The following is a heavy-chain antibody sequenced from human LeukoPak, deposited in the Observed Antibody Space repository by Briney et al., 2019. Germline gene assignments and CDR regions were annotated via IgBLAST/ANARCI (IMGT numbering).Heavy chain of an antibody. J-gene: IGHJ4*02. D-gene: IGHD6-19*01. CDR2: IKQDGSEK. Sequence: GGSLRLSCAAPGFTFSSYWMSWVRQAPGKGLEWVANIKQDGSEKYYVDSVKGRFTISRDNAKNSLYLQMNSLRAEDTAVYYCARVVHSSGWYYFDYWGQGTLVTVSS. CDR3: ARVVHSSGWYYFDY. V-gene: IGHV3-7*01. CDR1: GFTFSSYW.